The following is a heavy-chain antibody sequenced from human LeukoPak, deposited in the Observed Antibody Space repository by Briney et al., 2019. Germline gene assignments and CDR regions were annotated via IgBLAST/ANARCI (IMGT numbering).Heavy chain of an antibody. V-gene: IGHV4-59*01. CDR2: IYYSGST. CDR3: ARDSSGYDTLDY. D-gene: IGHD5-12*01. CDR1: GGSISSYY. Sequence: SETLSLTSTVSGGSISSYYWSWIRQPPGKGLEWIGYIYYSGSTYYNPSLKSRVTISVDTSKNQFSLKLSSVTAADTAVYYCARDSSGYDTLDYWGQGTLVTVSS. J-gene: IGHJ4*02.